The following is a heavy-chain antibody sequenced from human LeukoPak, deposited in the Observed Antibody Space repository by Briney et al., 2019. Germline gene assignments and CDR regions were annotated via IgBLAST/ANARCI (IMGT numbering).Heavy chain of an antibody. J-gene: IGHJ4*02. CDR1: GFTFSSYG. CDR2: NSGSGGST. D-gene: IGHD3-16*01. V-gene: IGHV3-23*01. Sequence: GGSLRLSCAASGFTFSSYGMHWVRQAPGKGLEWVSGNSGSGGSTYYADSVKGRFTISRDNSKNTLYLQMNSLRAEDTAVYYCAKRAVGTWGTFDYWGQGTLVTVSS. CDR3: AKRAVGTWGTFDY.